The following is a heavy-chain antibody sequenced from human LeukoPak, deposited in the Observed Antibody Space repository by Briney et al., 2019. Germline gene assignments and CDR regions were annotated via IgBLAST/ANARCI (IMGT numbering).Heavy chain of an antibody. D-gene: IGHD3-10*01. CDR3: SRDFWRFGLDF. J-gene: IGHJ4*02. Sequence: GGSLRLSCIASGFTFGVNGMSWFHQAPGKGLEWVAFIRSKSYGGTSEYAASVRGRFTVSRDDSKSIAYLQMESLKTEDTAVYYCSRDFWRFGLDFWGQGTPVTVSS. V-gene: IGHV3-49*03. CDR2: IRSKSYGGTS. CDR1: GFTFGVNG.